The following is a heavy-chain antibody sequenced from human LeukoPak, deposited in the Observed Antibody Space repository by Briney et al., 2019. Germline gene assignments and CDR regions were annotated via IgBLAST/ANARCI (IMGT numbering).Heavy chain of an antibody. Sequence: SETLSLNCDVSGGSISSYYWNWLRQPPGKGLEWIGYISNSGSTRSNPSLKSRVAISADTSKNQFSLNLTSVTAADTAMYYCATKAWGSGTFDIWGRGTMVTVSS. J-gene: IGHJ3*02. CDR1: GGSISSYY. V-gene: IGHV4-59*01. CDR3: ATKAWGSGTFDI. CDR2: ISNSGST. D-gene: IGHD7-27*01.